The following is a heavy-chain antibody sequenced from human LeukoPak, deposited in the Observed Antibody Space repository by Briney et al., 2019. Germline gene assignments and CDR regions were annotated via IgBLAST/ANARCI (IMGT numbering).Heavy chain of an antibody. CDR2: ISSGSSYI. D-gene: IGHD3-22*01. V-gene: IGHV3-21*01. Sequence: GGSLRLSCAASGFTFSSYSMKWVRQAPGKGLEWVSSISSGSSYIYYADSVKGRFTVSRDNAKNSLYLQMSSLRAEDTAVYHCARDYDSSAEDYFDYWGQGTLVTVSS. CDR3: ARDYDSSAEDYFDY. J-gene: IGHJ4*02. CDR1: GFTFSSYS.